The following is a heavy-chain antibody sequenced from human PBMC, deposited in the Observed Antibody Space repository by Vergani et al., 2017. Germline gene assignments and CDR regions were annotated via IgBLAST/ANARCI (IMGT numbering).Heavy chain of an antibody. D-gene: IGHD3-22*01. V-gene: IGHV2-70*04. CDR2: IDWDDDK. Sequence: QVTLKESGPALVKPAQTLTLTCTYSGFSLSTGGMRVSWIRQPPGKALEWLARIDWDDDKFYSTSLKTRLTISKYTSKNQVVLTMSNMDPVDTATYYCARGVGYYDISGYLDYFDSWGQGTLVTVSS. CDR3: ARGVGYYDISGYLDYFDS. J-gene: IGHJ4*02. CDR1: GFSLSTGGMR.